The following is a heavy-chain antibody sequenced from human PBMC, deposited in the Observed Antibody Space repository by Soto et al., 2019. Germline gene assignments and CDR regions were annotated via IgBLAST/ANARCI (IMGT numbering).Heavy chain of an antibody. J-gene: IGHJ4*02. CDR2: ISSGSSNI. Sequence: PGGSLPLSCAASGFAFRSYHMNWVRQAPGKGLEWVASISSGSSNIYYADSVKGRFTISRDNAKNSLFLQMDSLRAEDSAVYYCASATVVAATFDFWGQGTLVTVSS. V-gene: IGHV3-21*01. D-gene: IGHD2-15*01. CDR3: ASATVVAATFDF. CDR1: GFAFRSYH.